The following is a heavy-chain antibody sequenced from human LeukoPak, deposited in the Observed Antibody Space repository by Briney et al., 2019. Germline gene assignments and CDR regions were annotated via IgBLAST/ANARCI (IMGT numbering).Heavy chain of an antibody. CDR3: ASPAPWGYRSSTSCPLDY. D-gene: IGHD2-2*01. Sequence: ASVKVSCKASGYTFTGYYMHWVRQAPGQGLEWMGWINPNSGGTNYAQKFQGRVTMTRDTSISTAYMELSRLRSDDTAVYYCASPAPWGYRSSTSCPLDYWGQGTLVTVSS. V-gene: IGHV1-2*02. J-gene: IGHJ4*02. CDR2: INPNSGGT. CDR1: GYTFTGYY.